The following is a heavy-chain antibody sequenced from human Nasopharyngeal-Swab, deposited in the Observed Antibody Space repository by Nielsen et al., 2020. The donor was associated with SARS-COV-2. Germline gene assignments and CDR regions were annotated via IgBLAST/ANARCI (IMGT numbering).Heavy chain of an antibody. D-gene: IGHD6-13*01. CDR2: INHSGST. CDR3: ASVGSSSWYQLWFDP. J-gene: IGHJ5*02. Sequence: WIRQPPGKGLEWIGKINHSGSTNYNPSLKSRVTISVDTSKNQFSLKLSSVTAADTAVYYCASVGSSSWYQLWFDPWGQGTLVTVSS. V-gene: IGHV4-34*01.